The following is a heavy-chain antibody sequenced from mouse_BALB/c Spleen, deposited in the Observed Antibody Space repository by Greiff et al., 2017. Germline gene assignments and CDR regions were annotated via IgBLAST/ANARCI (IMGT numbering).Heavy chain of an antibody. Sequence: VQLQQSGAELVKPGASVKLSCTASGFNIKDTSMHWVKQRPEQGLEWIGRIDPANGNTKYDPKFQGKATITADTSSNTAYLQLSSLTSEDTAVYYCARSLYDYDVAYWGQGTLVTVSA. CDR1: GFNIKDTS. D-gene: IGHD2-4*01. CDR2: IDPANGNT. J-gene: IGHJ3*01. CDR3: ARSLYDYDVAY. V-gene: IGHV14-3*02.